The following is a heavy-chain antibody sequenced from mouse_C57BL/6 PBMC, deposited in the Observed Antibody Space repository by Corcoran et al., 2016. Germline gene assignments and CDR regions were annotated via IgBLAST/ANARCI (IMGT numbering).Heavy chain of an antibody. CDR2: IKPNNGGT. V-gene: IGHV1-26*01. D-gene: IGHD3-3*01. Sequence: EVQLQQSGPEVVKPGASVKISCKASGYTFTDYYMNWVKQSHGQSLEWIGDIKPNNGGTSYNQKFKGKATLTEDKSSSTAYMELRSLTSEDSAVYYGARWRDEFAYCGQGTLVTVSA. J-gene: IGHJ3*01. CDR3: ARWRDEFAY. CDR1: GYTFTDYY.